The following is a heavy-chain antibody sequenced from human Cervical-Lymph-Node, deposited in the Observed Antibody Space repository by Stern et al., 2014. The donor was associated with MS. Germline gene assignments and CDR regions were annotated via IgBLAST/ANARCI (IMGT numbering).Heavy chain of an antibody. CDR1: GSIFTNHG. J-gene: IGHJ4*02. Sequence: VQLEESGGGVVQPGRSLRLSWVASGSIFTNHGMHWVRQAPGKGLEWVAVISHDGSDKYYRDSVKGRFTISRDNSKTTLYLQIHTLRPEDTAVYYCTGGYDMSPFDYWGQGTLVTVSS. V-gene: IGHV3-30*03. CDR2: ISHDGSDK. CDR3: TGGYDMSPFDY. D-gene: IGHD5-12*01.